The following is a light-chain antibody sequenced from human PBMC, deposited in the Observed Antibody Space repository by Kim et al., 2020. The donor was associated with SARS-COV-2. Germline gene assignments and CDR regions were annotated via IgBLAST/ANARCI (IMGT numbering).Light chain of an antibody. J-gene: IGLJ3*02. V-gene: IGLV6-57*01. CDR2: EDN. Sequence: KTVTISCNRSSGSIASNYVQWYQQRPGSSPTTVIYEDNHRPSGVPDRFSGSIDSSSNSASLTISGLKTEDETDYYCQSYDSSNHGVFGGGTQLTV. CDR3: QSYDSSNHGV. CDR1: SGSIASNY.